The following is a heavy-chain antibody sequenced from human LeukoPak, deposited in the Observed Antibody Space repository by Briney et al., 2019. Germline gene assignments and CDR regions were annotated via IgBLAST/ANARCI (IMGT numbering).Heavy chain of an antibody. D-gene: IGHD5-18*01. Sequence: PSETLSLTCTVSGGSISSGNYYWSWIRQPAGKGLEWIGRIYTSGSTNYNPSLKSRVTISVDTSKNQFSLKLSSVTAADTAVYYCAREGYSYAYPNFDYWGQGTLVTVSS. CDR2: IYTSGST. CDR3: AREGYSYAYPNFDY. V-gene: IGHV4-61*02. J-gene: IGHJ4*02. CDR1: GGSISSGNYY.